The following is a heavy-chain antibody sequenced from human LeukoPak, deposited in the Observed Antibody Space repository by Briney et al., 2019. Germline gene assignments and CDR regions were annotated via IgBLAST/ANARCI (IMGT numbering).Heavy chain of an antibody. CDR1: GFTFSGYT. CDR2: ISSRTNTI. CDR3: ARDLLPYSGSTGGY. D-gene: IGHD1-26*01. V-gene: IGHV3-48*01. J-gene: IGHJ4*02. Sequence: GGSLRLSCAASGFTFSGYTMNWVRQAPGKGLEWVSYISSRTNTIYYADSVKGRFTISGDDAKNSLYLQMNSLRAEDTAVYYCARDLLPYSGSTGGYWGQGTLVTVSS.